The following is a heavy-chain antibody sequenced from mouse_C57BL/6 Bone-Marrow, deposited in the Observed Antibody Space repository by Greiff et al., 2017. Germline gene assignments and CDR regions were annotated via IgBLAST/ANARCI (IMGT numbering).Heavy chain of an antibody. Sequence: EVKLMESGGGLVQPGGSLKLSCAASGFTFSDYGMAWVRQAPRKGPEWVAFISNLAYSIYYADTVTGRFTISRENAKNTLYLEMSSLRSEDTAMYYCARHGGSSFAYWGQGTLVTVSA. V-gene: IGHV5-15*01. CDR2: ISNLAYSI. CDR3: ARHGGSSFAY. CDR1: GFTFSDYG. J-gene: IGHJ3*01. D-gene: IGHD1-1*01.